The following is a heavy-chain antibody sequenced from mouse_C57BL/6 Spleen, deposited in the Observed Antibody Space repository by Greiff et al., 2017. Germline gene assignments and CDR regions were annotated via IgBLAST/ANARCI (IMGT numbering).Heavy chain of an antibody. J-gene: IGHJ2*01. Sequence: QVQLKQPGAELVKPGASVKLSCKASGYTFTSYWMQWVKQRPGQGLEWIGEIDPSDSYTNYNQKFKGKATLTVDTSSSTAYMQLSSLTSEDSAVYYCARGYDGHYGGFDYWGQGTTLTVSS. CDR1: GYTFTSYW. CDR3: ARGYDGHYGGFDY. CDR2: IDPSDSYT. V-gene: IGHV1-50*01. D-gene: IGHD2-3*01.